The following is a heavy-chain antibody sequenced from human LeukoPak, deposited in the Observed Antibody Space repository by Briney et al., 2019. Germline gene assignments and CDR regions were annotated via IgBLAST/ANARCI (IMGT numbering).Heavy chain of an antibody. D-gene: IGHD3-10*01. J-gene: IGHJ4*02. V-gene: IGHV4-4*07. CDR1: GGSISSYY. CDR3: AATKLLWFGELLVDY. CDR2: IYTSGST. Sequence: SETLSLTCTVSGGSISSYYWSWIRQPAGKGLEWIGRIYTSGSTNYNPSLKSRVTMSVDTSKNQFSLKLSSATAADTAVYYCAATKLLWFGELLVDYWGQGTLVTVSS.